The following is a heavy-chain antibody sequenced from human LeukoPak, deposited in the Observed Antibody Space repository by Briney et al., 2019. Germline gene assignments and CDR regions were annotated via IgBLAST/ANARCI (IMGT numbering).Heavy chain of an antibody. Sequence: GASVKVSCKTSGYTFTGYYMHWVRQAPGQGLEWMGRIIPIFGTANYARKFQGRVTITTDESTSTAYMELSSLRSEDTAVYYCAREEMATSHFDYWGQGTLVTVSS. CDR2: IIPIFGTA. V-gene: IGHV1-69*05. J-gene: IGHJ4*02. D-gene: IGHD5-24*01. CDR3: AREEMATSHFDY. CDR1: GYTFTGYY.